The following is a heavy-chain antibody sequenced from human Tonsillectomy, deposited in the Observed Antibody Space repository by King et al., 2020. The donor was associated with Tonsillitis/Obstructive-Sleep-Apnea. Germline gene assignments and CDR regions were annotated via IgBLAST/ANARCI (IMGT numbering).Heavy chain of an antibody. CDR2: ISWNSGII. CDR1: GFTFDDYA. Sequence: VQLVESGGGLVQPGRSLRLSCAASGFTFDDYAMHWVRQAPGKGLEWVSGISWNSGIILYADSVKGRFTISRDNAKNFLYLQMNSLGAEDTAFYYYTKVERQYCSTSSCQFDYWGQGTLVAVSS. D-gene: IGHD2-2*01. CDR3: TKVERQYCSTSSCQFDY. V-gene: IGHV3-9*01. J-gene: IGHJ4*02.